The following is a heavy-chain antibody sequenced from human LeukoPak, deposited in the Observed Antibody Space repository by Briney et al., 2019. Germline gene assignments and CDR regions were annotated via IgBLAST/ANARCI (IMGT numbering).Heavy chain of an antibody. CDR3: ARHGGYCSSTSCPFEH. J-gene: IGHJ4*02. CDR1: GSISSYY. D-gene: IGHD2-2*01. V-gene: IGHV4-4*09. Sequence: SETLSLTCTVSGSISSYYWSWIRHPPGKGLEWIGYIYTSGSTNYNPSLKSRVTISVDTSKNQFSLKLSSVTAADTAVYYCARHGGYCSSTSCPFEHWGQGTLVTVSS. CDR2: IYTSGST.